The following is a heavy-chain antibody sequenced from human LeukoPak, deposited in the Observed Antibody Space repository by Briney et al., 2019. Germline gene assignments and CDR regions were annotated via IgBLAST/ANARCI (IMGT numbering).Heavy chain of an antibody. J-gene: IGHJ4*02. Sequence: GESLKISFQGSGYSFTSYWIGWVRQMPGKGLGWMGIIYPGDSDTRYSPSFQGQVTISADKSISTAYLQWSSLKASDTAMYYCARIAYYGSGSYYNALGFDYWGQGTLVTVSS. D-gene: IGHD3-10*01. CDR2: IYPGDSDT. V-gene: IGHV5-51*01. CDR1: GYSFTSYW. CDR3: ARIAYYGSGSYYNALGFDY.